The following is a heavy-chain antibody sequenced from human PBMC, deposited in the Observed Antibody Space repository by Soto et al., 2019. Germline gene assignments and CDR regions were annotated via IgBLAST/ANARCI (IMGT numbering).Heavy chain of an antibody. CDR1: GYSFTSYW. J-gene: IGHJ3*02. V-gene: IGHV5-10-1*01. Sequence: GESLKISCKGSGYSFTSYWISWVRQMPGKGLEWMGRIDPSDSYTNYSPSFQGHVTIPADKSISTAYLQWSSLKASDTAMYYCARGSCSSTSCYGYDAFDIWGQGTMVTVSS. CDR3: ARGSCSSTSCYGYDAFDI. D-gene: IGHD2-2*01. CDR2: IDPSDSYT.